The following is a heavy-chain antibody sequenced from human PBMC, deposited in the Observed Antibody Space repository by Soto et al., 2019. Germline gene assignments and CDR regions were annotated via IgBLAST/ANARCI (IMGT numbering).Heavy chain of an antibody. CDR1: GGSVSSGSYY. V-gene: IGHV4-61*01. CDR3: ARDHGGLFDY. CDR2: IYYSGST. Sequence: PSETLSLTCTVSGGSVSSGSYYWSWIRQPPGKGLEWIGYIYYSGSTNYNPSLKSRVTISVDTSKNQFSLKLSSVTAVDTAVYYCARDHGGLFDYWGQGTLVTVSS. D-gene: IGHD3-10*01. J-gene: IGHJ4*02.